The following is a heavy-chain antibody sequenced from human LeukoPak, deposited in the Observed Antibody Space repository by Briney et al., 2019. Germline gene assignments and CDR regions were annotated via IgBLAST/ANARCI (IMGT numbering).Heavy chain of an antibody. D-gene: IGHD2-15*01. CDR2: IKQGGTEQ. CDR1: VFTFSDYW. CDR3: VRDYCSGVTCHSGY. J-gene: IGHJ4*02. V-gene: IGHV3-7*05. Sequence: GGSLRLSCVASVFTFSDYWMSWVRPAPRKGLEWVANIKQGGTEQYYVDSVKGRFTISRDNAKNSLYLQMNSLRAEDTAIYYCVRDYCSGVTCHSGYWGQGGLVTVSS.